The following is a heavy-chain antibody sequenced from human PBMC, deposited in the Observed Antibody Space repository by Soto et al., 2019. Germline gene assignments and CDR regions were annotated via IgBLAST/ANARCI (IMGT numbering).Heavy chain of an antibody. V-gene: IGHV1-3*01. CDR3: ARGSPPTFDY. CDR1: GYTFTGYY. D-gene: IGHD1-26*01. Sequence: ASVKVSCKASGYTFTGYYMHWVRQAPGQGLEWMGWINAGNGNTKSSQKFQGRVTITRDTSASTAYMELSSLRSEDTAVYYCARGSPPTFDYWGQGTLVTVSS. CDR2: INAGNGNT. J-gene: IGHJ4*02.